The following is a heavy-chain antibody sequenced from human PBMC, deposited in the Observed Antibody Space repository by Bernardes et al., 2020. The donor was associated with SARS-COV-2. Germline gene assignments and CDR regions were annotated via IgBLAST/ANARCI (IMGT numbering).Heavy chain of an antibody. J-gene: IGHJ3*02. D-gene: IGHD1-26*01. Sequence: SETLSLTCTVSGGSIRSYYWSWIRQPSGKGLEWIGRIYTSGTTNYNPSLKSRVTMSVDTSKNQFSLKLSSVTAADTAVYYCVRDWIVGATNAFDIWGQGTMVNVAS. CDR1: GGSIRSYY. CDR2: IYTSGTT. CDR3: VRDWIVGATNAFDI. V-gene: IGHV4-4*07.